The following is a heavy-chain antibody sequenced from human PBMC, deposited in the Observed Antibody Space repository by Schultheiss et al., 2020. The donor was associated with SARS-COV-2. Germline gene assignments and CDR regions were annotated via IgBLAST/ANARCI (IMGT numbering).Heavy chain of an antibody. CDR1: GFTFSSYA. CDR2: ISGSGGST. V-gene: IGHV3-23*01. Sequence: GESLKISCAASGFTFSSYAMSWVRQAPGKGLEWVSAISGSGGSTYYADSVKGRFTISRDNAKNSLYLQMNSLRAEDTAVYYCARAGDGYYYYYMDVWGKGTTVTVSS. D-gene: IGHD7-27*01. CDR3: ARAGDGYYYYYMDV. J-gene: IGHJ6*03.